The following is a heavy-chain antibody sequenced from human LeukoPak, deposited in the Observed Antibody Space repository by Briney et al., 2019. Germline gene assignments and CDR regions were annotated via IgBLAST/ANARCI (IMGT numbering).Heavy chain of an antibody. V-gene: IGHV3-64D*06. Sequence: PGGSLRLSCSASGFTFSSYAMHWGRQAAGEGLEYVSAMNSDGDSTDYADSVKGRFTISRDNSKNTLYLQMSSLRPEDSAVYYCVKTPYSSTWYVGDYWGQGTLVTVSS. D-gene: IGHD2/OR15-2a*01. CDR2: MNSDGDST. CDR3: VKTPYSSTWYVGDY. CDR1: GFTFSSYA. J-gene: IGHJ4*02.